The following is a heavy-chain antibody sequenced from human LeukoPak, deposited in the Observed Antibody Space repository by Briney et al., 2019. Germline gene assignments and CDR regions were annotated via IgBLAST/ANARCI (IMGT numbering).Heavy chain of an antibody. CDR3: ARLRITMVRGVIQIAKHFDY. V-gene: IGHV4-34*01. CDR1: GGSFSGYY. Sequence: PSETLSLTCAVYGGSFSGYYWNWIRQPPGKGLEWIGEINHSGRTNYNPSLKSRVTISVDTSKNQFSLKLSSVTAADTAVYYCARLRITMVRGVIQIAKHFDYWGQGTLVTVSS. CDR2: INHSGRT. D-gene: IGHD3-10*01. J-gene: IGHJ4*02.